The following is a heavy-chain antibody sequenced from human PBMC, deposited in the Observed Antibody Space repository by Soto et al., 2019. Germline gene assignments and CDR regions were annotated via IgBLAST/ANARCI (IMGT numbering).Heavy chain of an antibody. D-gene: IGHD3-22*01. CDR3: ASGDYYDSSGYYY. CDR2: IYYSGST. Sequence: QLQLQESGPGLVKPSETLSLTCTVSGGSISSSSYYWGWIRQPPGKGLEWIGSIYYSGSTYYNPSLKSRVTISVDTSKNQFSLKLSSVTAADTAVYYCASGDYYDSSGYYYWGQGTLVTVSS. V-gene: IGHV4-39*01. J-gene: IGHJ4*02. CDR1: GGSISSSSYY.